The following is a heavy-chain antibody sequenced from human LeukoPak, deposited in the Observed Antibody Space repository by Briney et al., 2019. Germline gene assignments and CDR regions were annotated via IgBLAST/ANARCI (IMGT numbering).Heavy chain of an antibody. CDR3: AKDATIFGVVRLGYMDV. CDR1: GFTFSSYG. V-gene: IGHV3-30*02. CDR2: IRYDGSNK. J-gene: IGHJ6*03. Sequence: GGSLRLSRAASGFTFSSYGMHWVRQAPGKGQEWVAFIRYDGSNKYYADSVKGRFTISRDNSKNTLYLQMNSLRAEDTAVYYCAKDATIFGVVRLGYMDVWGKGTTVTVSS. D-gene: IGHD3-3*01.